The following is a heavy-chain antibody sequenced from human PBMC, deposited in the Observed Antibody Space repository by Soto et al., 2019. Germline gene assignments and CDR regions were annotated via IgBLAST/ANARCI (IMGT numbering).Heavy chain of an antibody. V-gene: IGHV1-18*04. J-gene: IGHJ4*02. CDR3: ARGLYWGPGTEHFDN. CDR1: GYTFTSYG. D-gene: IGHD2-21*01. CDR2: ISAYNGNT. Sequence: SVKVACKASGYTFTSYGISWVRQTPGQGLEWMGWISAYNGNTNYAQKLQGRVTMTTDTSTSTAYMELRSLRSDDTAVYYCARGLYWGPGTEHFDNWAEGTLVTVSS.